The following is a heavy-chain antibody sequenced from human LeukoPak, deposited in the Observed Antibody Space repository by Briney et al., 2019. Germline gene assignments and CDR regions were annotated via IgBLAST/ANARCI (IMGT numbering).Heavy chain of an antibody. V-gene: IGHV4-4*07. CDR1: GGSISSYY. Sequence: SETLSLTCTVSGGSISSYYWSWIRQPAGKGLESIGHISTSGSTNYNPSLKSRVTISVDTSKNQFSLKLSSVTAADTAVYYCARGRLTLYDSSGYYYGYFDYWGQGTLVTVSS. J-gene: IGHJ4*02. D-gene: IGHD3-22*01. CDR3: ARGRLTLYDSSGYYYGYFDY. CDR2: ISTSGST.